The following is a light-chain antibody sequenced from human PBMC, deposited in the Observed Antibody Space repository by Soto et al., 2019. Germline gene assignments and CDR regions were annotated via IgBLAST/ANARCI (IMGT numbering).Light chain of an antibody. Sequence: DIQMTQSPSSLSASVSDRVSITFLASQSISSYLNWYQQKPGKAPKLLIYAASSLQSGVPSRFSGSGSGTDFTLTISSLQPEDFATYYCQQSYSTLLTFGGGTKVDIK. J-gene: IGKJ4*01. CDR2: AAS. CDR3: QQSYSTLLT. CDR1: QSISSY. V-gene: IGKV1-39*01.